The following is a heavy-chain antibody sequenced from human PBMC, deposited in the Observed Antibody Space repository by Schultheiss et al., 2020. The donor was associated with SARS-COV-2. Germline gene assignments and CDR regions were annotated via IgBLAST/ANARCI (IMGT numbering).Heavy chain of an antibody. Sequence: SQTLSLTCTVSGGSFSSYFWTWIRQPAGKGLEWIGRIYASGSTNYNSSLKSRVTMSVDTSKNQFSLKLTSMTPADTAVYYCARGAGAHVYWGQGTLVTVSS. J-gene: IGHJ4*02. CDR2: IYASGST. V-gene: IGHV4-4*07. CDR1: GGSFSSYF. CDR3: ARGAGAHVY. D-gene: IGHD3-16*01.